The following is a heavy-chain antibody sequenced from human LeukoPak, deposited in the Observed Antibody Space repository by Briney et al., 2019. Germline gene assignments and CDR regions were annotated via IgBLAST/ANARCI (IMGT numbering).Heavy chain of an antibody. D-gene: IGHD5-24*01. V-gene: IGHV4-39*06. CDR1: GGSITSSLSY. CDR3: ARDLGSQMATISDWFDP. Sequence: SETLSLTCAVSGGSITSSLSYWGWIRQPPGTGLEWIGSIYYTGYTYYNPSLKSRVTISIDTSKNQFTLRLTSVTAADTAVYYCARDLGSQMATISDWFDPWGQGTLVTGSS. J-gene: IGHJ5*02. CDR2: IYYTGYT.